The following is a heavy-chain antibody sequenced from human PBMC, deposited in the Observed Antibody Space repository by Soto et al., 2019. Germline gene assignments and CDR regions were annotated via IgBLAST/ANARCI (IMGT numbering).Heavy chain of an antibody. CDR1: GFTFTSSA. Sequence: ASVKVSCKASGFTFTSSAVQWVRQARGQRLEWIGWIVVGSGNTNYAQKFQERVTITRDMSTSTAYMELSSLRSEDTAVYYCAADPVYSGSYAFLYGMDVWGQGTTVTVSS. D-gene: IGHD1-26*01. J-gene: IGHJ6*02. V-gene: IGHV1-58*01. CDR2: IVVGSGNT. CDR3: AADPVYSGSYAFLYGMDV.